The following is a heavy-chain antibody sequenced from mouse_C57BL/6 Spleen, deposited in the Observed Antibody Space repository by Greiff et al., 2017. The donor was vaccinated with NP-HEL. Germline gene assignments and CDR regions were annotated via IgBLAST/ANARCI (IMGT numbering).Heavy chain of an antibody. CDR1: GYTFTSYG. CDR3: ARRYYYGSSNHAMDY. V-gene: IGHV1-81*01. J-gene: IGHJ4*01. Sequence: QVQLQQSGAELARPGASVKLSCKASGYTFTSYGISWVKQRTGQGLEWIGEIYPRSGNTYYNEKFKGKATLTADKSSSTAYMELRSLTSEDSEVYFCARRYYYGSSNHAMDYWGQGTSVTVSS. CDR2: IYPRSGNT. D-gene: IGHD1-1*01.